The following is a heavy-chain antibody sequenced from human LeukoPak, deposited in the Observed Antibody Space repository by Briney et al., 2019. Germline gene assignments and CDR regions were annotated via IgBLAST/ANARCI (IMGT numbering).Heavy chain of an antibody. V-gene: IGHV1-46*01. CDR3: ARGGAPPHYYDNTGLWPPYFDS. CDR2: INPSDGTT. J-gene: IGHJ4*02. Sequence: ASVKVSCKVSGYPFTSFYIHWVRQAPGQGLEWMGIINPSDGTTTYAQKFQGRVSMTGDKSTTTVYMELSSLRSEDTAAYFCARGGAPPHYYDNTGLWPPYFDSWGQGALVTVSS. CDR1: GYPFTSFY. D-gene: IGHD3-22*01.